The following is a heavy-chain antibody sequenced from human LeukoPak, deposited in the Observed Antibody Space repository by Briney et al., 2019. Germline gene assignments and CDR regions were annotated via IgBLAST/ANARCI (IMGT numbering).Heavy chain of an antibody. CDR3: ARVGYSYELGLYYFDY. CDR1: GGSISSSNW. V-gene: IGHV4-4*02. CDR2: IYHSGST. Sequence: SETLSLTCAVSGGSISSSNWWSWVRQPPGKGLEWIGEIYHSGSTNYNPSLKSRVTISVDTSKNQFSLKLSSVTAADTAVYYCARVGYSYELGLYYFDYWGQGTLVTVSS. J-gene: IGHJ4*02. D-gene: IGHD5-18*01.